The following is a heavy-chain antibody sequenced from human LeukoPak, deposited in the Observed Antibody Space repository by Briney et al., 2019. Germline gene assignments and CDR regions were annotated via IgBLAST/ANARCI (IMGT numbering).Heavy chain of an antibody. D-gene: IGHD1-26*01. CDR2: IYYSGST. V-gene: IGHV4-39*07. J-gene: IGHJ4*02. Sequence: PSETLSLTCSVSGGSISSSSYYWGWIRQPPGKGLEWIGSIYYSGSTYYNPSLKSRVTISVDTSKNQFSLKLSSLTAADTAVYYCAIRYSGSYNDYWGQGTLVTVSS. CDR3: AIRYSGSYNDY. CDR1: GGSISSSSYY.